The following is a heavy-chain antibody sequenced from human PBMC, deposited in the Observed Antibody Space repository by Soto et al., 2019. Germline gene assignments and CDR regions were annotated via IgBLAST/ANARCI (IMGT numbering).Heavy chain of an antibody. CDR2: IYYSGST. Sequence: TSETLSLTCTVSGGSISSSSYYWGWIRQPPGKGLEWIGSIYYSGSTYYNPSLKSRVTISVDTSKNQFSLKLSSVTAADTAVYYCARQRRPTMDYYDSSGYAFDIWGQGTMVT. CDR3: ARQRRPTMDYYDSSGYAFDI. CDR1: GGSISSSSYY. J-gene: IGHJ3*02. D-gene: IGHD3-22*01. V-gene: IGHV4-39*01.